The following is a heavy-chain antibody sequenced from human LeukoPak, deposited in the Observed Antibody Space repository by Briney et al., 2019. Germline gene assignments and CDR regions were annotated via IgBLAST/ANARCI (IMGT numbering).Heavy chain of an antibody. CDR3: AREAPEYYYDSSGYYPKQFDY. J-gene: IGHJ4*02. D-gene: IGHD3-22*01. CDR1: GGTFSSYA. V-gene: IGHV1-69*04. CDR2: IIPILGIA. Sequence: ASVKVSCKAPGGTFSSYAISWVRQAPGQGLEWMGRIIPILGIANYAQKFQGRVTITADKSTSTAYMELSSLRSEDTAVYYCAREAPEYYYDSSGYYPKQFDYWGQGTLVTVSS.